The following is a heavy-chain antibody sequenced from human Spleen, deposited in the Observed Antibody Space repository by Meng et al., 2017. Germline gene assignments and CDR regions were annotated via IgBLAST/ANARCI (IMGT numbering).Heavy chain of an antibody. D-gene: IGHD3-16*01. CDR1: GLTFSSYW. CDR2: IKQDGSEK. V-gene: IGHV3-7*01. Sequence: GGSLRLSCAAPGLTFSSYWMSWVRQAPGKGLEWVANIKQDGSEKYYVDSVKGRFTISRDNAKNSLYLQMNSLRAEDTAVYYCARSPIDKYDLSALPLDYWGQGTLVTVSS. CDR3: ARSPIDKYDLSALPLDY. J-gene: IGHJ4*02.